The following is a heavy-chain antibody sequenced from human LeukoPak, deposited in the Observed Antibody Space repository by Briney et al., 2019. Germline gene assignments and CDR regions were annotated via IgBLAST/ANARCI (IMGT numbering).Heavy chain of an antibody. D-gene: IGHD6-13*01. CDR2: MNPNSGNT. J-gene: IGHJ4*02. V-gene: IGHV1-8*01. CDR1: GYTFTSYD. CDR3: ARDAGYSSSVDY. Sequence: ASVKVSCKASGYTFTSYDINWVRQATGQGLEWMGWMNPNSGNTGYAQKFQGRVTMTRNTSISTAYMELSSLRSEDTAVYYCARDAGYSSSVDYWGQGTLVTVSS.